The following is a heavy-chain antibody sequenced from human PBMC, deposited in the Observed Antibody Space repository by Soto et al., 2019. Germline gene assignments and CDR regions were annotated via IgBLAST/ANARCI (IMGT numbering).Heavy chain of an antibody. Sequence: QVQLQESGPGLVKPSQTLSLTCTVSGGSISSAEDYWSWIRQPPGKGLEWIGYIYYSGSTYYNPSLKXXVXIXXYTSKNQSSLKLSSVTAADTAVYYCARSRITDMDVWGQGNTVTVSS. CDR2: IYYSGST. J-gene: IGHJ6*02. D-gene: IGHD3-10*01. V-gene: IGHV4-30-4*01. CDR3: ARSRITDMDV. CDR1: GGSISSAEDY.